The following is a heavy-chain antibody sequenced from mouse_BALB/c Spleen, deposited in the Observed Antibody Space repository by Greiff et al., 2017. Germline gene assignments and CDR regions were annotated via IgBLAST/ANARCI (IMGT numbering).Heavy chain of an antibody. D-gene: IGHD2-3*01. CDR1: GYSITSDYA. Sequence: EVMLVESGPGLVKPSQSLSLTCTVTGYSITSDYAWYWIRQFPGNKLEWMGYISYSGSTSYNPSLKSRISITRDTSKNQFFLQLNSVTTEDTATYYCASDGYYPYYWGQGTTLTVSS. J-gene: IGHJ2*01. V-gene: IGHV3-2*02. CDR2: ISYSGST. CDR3: ASDGYYPYY.